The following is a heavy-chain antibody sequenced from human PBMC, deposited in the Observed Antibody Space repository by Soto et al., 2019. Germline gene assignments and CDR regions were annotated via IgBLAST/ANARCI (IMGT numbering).Heavy chain of an antibody. V-gene: IGHV4-31*03. Sequence: QVQLQESGPGLVWPSQTLSLTCTVSGDSISSADYYWSWIRQHPGEGLEWIGHIYYSGGTHYNPSLKRRVSLSVDTSRNQFSLKLSSVTAADTAVYYCARDRDYGSGSYSGNWFDPWGQGTLVTVSS. CDR3: ARDRDYGSGSYSGNWFDP. D-gene: IGHD3-10*01. J-gene: IGHJ5*02. CDR2: IYYSGGT. CDR1: GDSISSADYY.